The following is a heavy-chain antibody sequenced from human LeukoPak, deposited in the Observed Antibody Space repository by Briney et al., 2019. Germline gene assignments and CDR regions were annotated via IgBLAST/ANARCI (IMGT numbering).Heavy chain of an antibody. CDR1: GYTFTSYA. V-gene: IGHV1-3*01. Sequence: ASVKVSCRASGYTFTSYAIHWVRQAPGQRLAWMGWISAGNGNTKYSQNFQGRVTFISNTSATTAFMELSSLRSEDAAVYYCARDSGSGSNDYWGQGTLVTVSS. J-gene: IGHJ4*02. CDR3: ARDSGSGSNDY. D-gene: IGHD1-26*01. CDR2: ISAGNGNT.